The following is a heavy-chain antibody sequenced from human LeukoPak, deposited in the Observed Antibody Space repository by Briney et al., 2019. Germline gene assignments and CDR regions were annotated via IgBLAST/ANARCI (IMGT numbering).Heavy chain of an antibody. V-gene: IGHV4-4*09. J-gene: IGHJ5*02. CDR2: IYTSGST. Sequence: SETLSLTCTVSGGSISSYYWSWIRQPPGKGLEWIGYIYTSGSTNYNPSLKSRVTISVDTSKNQFSLKLSSVTAADTAVYYCARHYSIAARRFYGFDPWGQGTLVTVSS. CDR1: GGSISSYY. D-gene: IGHD6-6*01. CDR3: ARHYSIAARRFYGFDP.